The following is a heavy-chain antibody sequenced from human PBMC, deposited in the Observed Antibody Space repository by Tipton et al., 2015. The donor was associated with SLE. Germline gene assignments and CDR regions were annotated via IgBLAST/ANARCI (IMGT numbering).Heavy chain of an antibody. V-gene: IGHV4-59*01. J-gene: IGHJ3*02. CDR1: DDSISNYY. CDR3: ARALWVDKDFEVPLAIRLRAFDI. D-gene: IGHD2-2*02. CDR2: GYYIGST. Sequence: TLSLTCTVSDDSISNYYWSWIRQSPGKGLEWIGYGYYIGSTNYNPSLKSRLTISVDTSKNQFSLRLSSVSAADTAMYYCARALWVDKDFEVPLAIRLRAFDIWGQGRMVTVPS.